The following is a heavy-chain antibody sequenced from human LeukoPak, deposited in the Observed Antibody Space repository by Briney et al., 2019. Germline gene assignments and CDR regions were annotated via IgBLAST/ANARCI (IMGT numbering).Heavy chain of an antibody. V-gene: IGHV4-34*01. Sequence: SETLSLTCAVYGGSFSGYYWSWLRQPPGKGLEWIGEINHSGSTNYNPSLKSRVTISVATSKNQFSLKLSPVTAADTAVYYCARKGFGSGSYSYWGQGTLVTVSS. CDR3: ARKGFGSGSYSY. J-gene: IGHJ4*02. D-gene: IGHD3-10*01. CDR1: GGSFSGYY. CDR2: INHSGST.